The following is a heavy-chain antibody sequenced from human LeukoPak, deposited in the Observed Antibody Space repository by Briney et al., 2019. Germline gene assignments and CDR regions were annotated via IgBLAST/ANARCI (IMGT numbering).Heavy chain of an antibody. CDR3: ARDPSRAQYSYTPGLAGY. D-gene: IGHD5-18*01. J-gene: IGHJ4*02. CDR1: GFTFSSYS. Sequence: GGSLRLSCAASGFTFSSYSMNWVRQAPGKGLEWVSSISSSSSYIYYADSVKGRFTISRDNAKNSLYLQMNSLRAEDTAVYYCARDPSRAQYSYTPGLAGYWGQGTLVTVSS. CDR2: ISSSSSYI. V-gene: IGHV3-21*01.